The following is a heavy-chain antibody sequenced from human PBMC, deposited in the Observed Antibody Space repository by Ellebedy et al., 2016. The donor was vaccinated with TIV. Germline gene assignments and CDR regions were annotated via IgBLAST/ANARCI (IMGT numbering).Heavy chain of an antibody. CDR3: AGNFYYSQY. CDR2: IYGSGST. Sequence: GGSLRLSCEVSGFNVSNKYMTWVRQAPGKGLEWVSFIYGSGSTYYADSVEGRFTISRDNSKNTIFLQMNGLRAEDTAVYYCAGNFYYSQYWGQGLLVTVSS. D-gene: IGHD2-21*01. J-gene: IGHJ4*02. CDR1: GFNVSNKY. V-gene: IGHV3-53*01.